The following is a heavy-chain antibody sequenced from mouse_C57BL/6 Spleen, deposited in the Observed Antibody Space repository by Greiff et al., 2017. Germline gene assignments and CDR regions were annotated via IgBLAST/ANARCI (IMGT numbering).Heavy chain of an antibody. Sequence: VQLKESGGDLVKPGGSLKLSCAASGFTFSSYGMSWVRQTPDTRLEWVATISSGGSYTYYPDSVKGRFTISRDNAKNTLYLQMSSLKSEDTAMYYCARQGGSSPFDYWGQGTTLTFSS. CDR3: ARQGGSSPFDY. J-gene: IGHJ2*01. V-gene: IGHV5-6*01. CDR2: ISSGGSYT. CDR1: GFTFSSYG. D-gene: IGHD1-1*01.